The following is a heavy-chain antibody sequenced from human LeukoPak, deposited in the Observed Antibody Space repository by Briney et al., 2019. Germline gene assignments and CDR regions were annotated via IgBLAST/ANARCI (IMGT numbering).Heavy chain of an antibody. D-gene: IGHD3-22*01. CDR2: IEEDGSDK. Sequence: GGSLRLSCAASGFTFRNYWMTWVRQVPGKGLEWVANIEEDGSDKNYVDSVKGRFTISRDNAKNSLFLQMISLRAEDTAVYYCARDASPYDSGGYYYDAFDIWGRGTMVTVSS. CDR3: ARDASPYDSGGYYYDAFDI. CDR1: GFTFRNYW. V-gene: IGHV3-7*01. J-gene: IGHJ3*02.